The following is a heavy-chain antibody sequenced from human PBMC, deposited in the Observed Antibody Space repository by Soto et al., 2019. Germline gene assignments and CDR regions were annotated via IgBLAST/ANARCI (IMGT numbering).Heavy chain of an antibody. J-gene: IGHJ4*02. CDR3: ARRSWRGRADY. CDR1: GFTFSSYA. V-gene: IGHV3-23*01. D-gene: IGHD3-10*01. CDR2: IGGSGGDT. Sequence: VSLRLSCAATGFTFSSYAMSWVRRAPGKGLEWVSGIGGSGGDTYYADSVKGRFTVSRDNAENTLYLQLNSLRVEDTAIYYCARRSWRGRADYSGQGTLVTVSS.